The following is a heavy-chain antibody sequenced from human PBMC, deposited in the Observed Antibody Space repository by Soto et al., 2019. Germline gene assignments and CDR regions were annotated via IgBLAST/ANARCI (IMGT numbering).Heavy chain of an antibody. CDR1: GFTFSSSA. D-gene: IGHD1-26*01. J-gene: IGHJ6*02. CDR2: ISGGGGST. Sequence: QPGGSLRLSCAASGFTFSSSAMSWVRQAPGKGLEWVSGISGGGGSTYYAESVKGRFTISRDNSKKKLYLQMNSLRAEDTAIYYCAKFFTPGGTYYERMDYYYYGMDVWGQGSTVTVSS. V-gene: IGHV3-23*01. CDR3: AKFFTPGGTYYERMDYYYYGMDV.